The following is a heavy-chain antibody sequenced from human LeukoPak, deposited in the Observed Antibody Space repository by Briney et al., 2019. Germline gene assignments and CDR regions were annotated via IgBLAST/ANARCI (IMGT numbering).Heavy chain of an antibody. D-gene: IGHD3-22*01. CDR3: ARDRRDSSGFPSDY. V-gene: IGHV3-7*01. CDR2: IKQDGSEK. Sequence: PGGSLRLSCAASAFTFSSYWMSWVRQAPGKGLEWVANIKQDGSEKYYVDSVKGRFTISRDNAKNSLYLQMNSLRAEDTAVYYCARDRRDSSGFPSDYWGQGTLVTVSS. CDR1: AFTFSSYW. J-gene: IGHJ4*02.